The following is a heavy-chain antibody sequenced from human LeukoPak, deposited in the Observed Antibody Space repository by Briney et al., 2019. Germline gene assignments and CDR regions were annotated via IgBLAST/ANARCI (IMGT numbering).Heavy chain of an antibody. Sequence: GGSLRLSCAASGFTFSRDWMHWVRQAPGKGLVWVSRMNSDGSTTNYADSVKGRFTISRDNSKNTLYLQMNSLRAEDTAVYYCVRALMGTSDHWGQGALVTVSS. D-gene: IGHD7-27*01. CDR1: GFTFSRDW. V-gene: IGHV3-74*01. CDR3: VRALMGTSDH. J-gene: IGHJ4*02. CDR2: MNSDGSTT.